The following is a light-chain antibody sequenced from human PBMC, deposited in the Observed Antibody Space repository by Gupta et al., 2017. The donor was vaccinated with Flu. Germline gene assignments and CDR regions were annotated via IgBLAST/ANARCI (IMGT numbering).Light chain of an antibody. CDR2: AAS. CDR3: RQRYSTPST. J-gene: IGKJ3*01. V-gene: IGKV1-39*01. Sequence: DIQMTHSPSSSSSSVGDRVTITCRASQSISSHLIWYQQKPGKAPKLLIYAASSLQSGVPSRCSGSRSGTDFSLTIISLLPDEFSTYYCRQRYSTPSTFGPGTKVDIK. CDR1: QSISSH.